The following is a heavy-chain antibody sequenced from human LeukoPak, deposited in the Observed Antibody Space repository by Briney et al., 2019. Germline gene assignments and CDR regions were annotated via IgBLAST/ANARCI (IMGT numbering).Heavy chain of an antibody. D-gene: IGHD6-6*01. Sequence: GASVKVSCKASGGTFSSYAISWVRQAPGQGLEWMGGIIPIFGTASYAQKFQGRVTITTDESTSTAYMELSSLRSEDTAVYYCARLEYSSSSSTWGQGTLVTVSS. J-gene: IGHJ5*02. CDR1: GGTFSSYA. V-gene: IGHV1-69*05. CDR2: IIPIFGTA. CDR3: ARLEYSSSSST.